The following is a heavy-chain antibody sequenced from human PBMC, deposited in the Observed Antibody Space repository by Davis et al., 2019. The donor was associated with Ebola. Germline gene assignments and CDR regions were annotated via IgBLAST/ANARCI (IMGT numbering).Heavy chain of an antibody. CDR1: GGPFSSYA. Sequence: SVKVSCKASGGPFSSYAISWVRQAPGQGLEWMGGIIPIFGTANYAQKFQGRVTITADESTSTAYMELSSLRSEDTAVYYCARDGDFGVAPNYYMDVWGKGTTVTVSS. J-gene: IGHJ6*03. V-gene: IGHV1-69*13. CDR3: ARDGDFGVAPNYYMDV. D-gene: IGHD3-3*01. CDR2: IIPIFGTA.